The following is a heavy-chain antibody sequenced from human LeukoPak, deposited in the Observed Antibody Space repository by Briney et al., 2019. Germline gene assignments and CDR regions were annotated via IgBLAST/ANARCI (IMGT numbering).Heavy chain of an antibody. CDR3: ARGDRVRGVSWFDP. J-gene: IGHJ5*02. D-gene: IGHD3-10*01. Sequence: SETLSLTCTVSGGSISSYFWSWIRQPPGKGLEWTGYIYYSGSTNYNPSLKSRVTISLDTSKNHFSLKLSSVTAADTAVYYCARGDRVRGVSWFDPWGQGTLVTVSS. CDR1: GGSISSYF. CDR2: IYYSGST. V-gene: IGHV4-59*01.